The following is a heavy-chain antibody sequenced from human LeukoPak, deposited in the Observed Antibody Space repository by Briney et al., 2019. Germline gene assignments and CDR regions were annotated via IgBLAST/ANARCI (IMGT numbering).Heavy chain of an antibody. CDR1: GFTFSTYW. V-gene: IGHV3-7*03. D-gene: IGHD1-26*01. J-gene: IGHJ4*02. CDR3: TRDRSWSGYDY. CDR2: IREDGSEI. Sequence: GGSLRLSCGASGFTFSTYWMTWVRQAPGKGLEWVANIREDGSEIFYVDSVKGRFTISRDNAKNSMYLQMNSLRVEDSGLYYCTRDRSWSGYDYWGRGTLVTVSS.